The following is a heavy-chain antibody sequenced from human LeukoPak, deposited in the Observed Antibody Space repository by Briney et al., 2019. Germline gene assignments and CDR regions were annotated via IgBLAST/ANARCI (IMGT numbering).Heavy chain of an antibody. CDR1: GCSISSGGYY. V-gene: IGHV4-31*03. CDR2: IYYSGST. Sequence: PSETLSLTCTVSGCSISSGGYYWSWIRQHPGKGLEWIVYIYYSGSTYYNPSLKSRVTISVDTSKNQFSLKLSSVTAADTAVYYCARVEWELHFDYWGQGTLVTVSS. CDR3: ARVEWELHFDY. D-gene: IGHD1-26*01. J-gene: IGHJ4*02.